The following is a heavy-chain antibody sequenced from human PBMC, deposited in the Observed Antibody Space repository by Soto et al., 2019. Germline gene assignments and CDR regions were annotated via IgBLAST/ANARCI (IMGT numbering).Heavy chain of an antibody. Sequence: SETLSLTCTVSGGSISSYYWSWIRQPPGKGLEWIGYIYYSGSTNYNPSLKSRVTISVDTSKNQFSLKLSSVTAADTAVYYCARDRHEYGDRYYYYGMDVWGQGTTVTVSS. D-gene: IGHD6-6*01. CDR3: ARDRHEYGDRYYYYGMDV. CDR1: GGSISSYY. CDR2: IYYSGST. J-gene: IGHJ6*02. V-gene: IGHV4-59*01.